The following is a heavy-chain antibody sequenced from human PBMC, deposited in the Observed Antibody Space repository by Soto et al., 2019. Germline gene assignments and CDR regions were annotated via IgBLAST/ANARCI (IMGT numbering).Heavy chain of an antibody. D-gene: IGHD6-13*01. CDR1: GFTFTNYA. CDR3: AKTIRGGYSSSWYYFDY. Sequence: EVQLLESGGDLVQPGGSLRLSCAASGFTFTNYAMTWVRQAPGKGLEWVSTISGGGSITYYADSLKGRFTSSRDNSKNTLYLQINSLRAEDTAVYYCAKTIRGGYSSSWYYFDYWGQGTLVTVSS. V-gene: IGHV3-23*01. J-gene: IGHJ4*02. CDR2: ISGGGSIT.